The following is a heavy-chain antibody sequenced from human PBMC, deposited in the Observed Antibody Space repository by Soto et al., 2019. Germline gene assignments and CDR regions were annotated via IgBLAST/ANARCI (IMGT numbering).Heavy chain of an antibody. Sequence: PVGSLRLSCAASGFTFSSYAMNWVRKAPGKGLEWVSAISGSGGSTYYADSVKGRFTISRDSSKNTLYLQMNSLRAEDTAVYYCAKGNSWSPALVLDIWGQGTMVTVS. D-gene: IGHD1-7*01. CDR2: ISGSGGST. V-gene: IGHV3-23*01. J-gene: IGHJ3*02. CDR3: AKGNSWSPALVLDI. CDR1: GFTFSSYA.